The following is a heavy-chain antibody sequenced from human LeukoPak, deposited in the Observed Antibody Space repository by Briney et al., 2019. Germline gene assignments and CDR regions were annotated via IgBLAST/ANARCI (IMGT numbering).Heavy chain of an antibody. Sequence: GGSLRLSCAASGFAFSRYWMHWVRQAPGGGLVWVSHINTDGGTTNFADSVKGRFSVSRDNAKNTLYLQMNNLRAEDTAVYYCARDLDRDGSTHFDYWGQGTLVTVSS. CDR2: INTDGGTT. CDR1: GFAFSRYW. V-gene: IGHV3-74*01. D-gene: IGHD1-1*01. CDR3: ARDLDRDGSTHFDY. J-gene: IGHJ4*02.